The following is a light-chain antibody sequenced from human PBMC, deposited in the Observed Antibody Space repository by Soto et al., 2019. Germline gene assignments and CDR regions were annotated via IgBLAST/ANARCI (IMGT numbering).Light chain of an antibody. CDR1: QSLLHSNGYNY. J-gene: IGKJ1*01. CDR3: MQALQTPPT. Sequence: DIVMTQSPVSLPVTPGEPASISFSSSQSLLHSNGYNYLNWYLQKPGQSPQLLIYLGSYRASGVPDRFSGSGSGTGFTLKISRVEAEDVGVYYCMQALQTPPTFGQGTKVDIK. CDR2: LGS. V-gene: IGKV2-28*01.